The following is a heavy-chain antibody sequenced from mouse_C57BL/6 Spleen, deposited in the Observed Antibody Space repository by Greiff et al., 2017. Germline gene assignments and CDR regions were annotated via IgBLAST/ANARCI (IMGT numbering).Heavy chain of an antibody. Sequence: QVQLQQSGPELVKPGASVKISCKASGYAFSSSWMNWVKQRPGKGLEWIGRIYPGDGDTNYNGKFKGKATLTADKSSSTAYMQLSSLTSEDSAVYFCARYNYGSWYFDVWGTGTAVTVSS. V-gene: IGHV1-82*01. CDR2: IYPGDGDT. J-gene: IGHJ1*03. CDR1: GYAFSSSW. D-gene: IGHD1-1*01. CDR3: ARYNYGSWYFDV.